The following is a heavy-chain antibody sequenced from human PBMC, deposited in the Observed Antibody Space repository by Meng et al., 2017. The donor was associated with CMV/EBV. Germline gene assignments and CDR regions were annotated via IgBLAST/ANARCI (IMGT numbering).Heavy chain of an antibody. D-gene: IGHD2-2*01. CDR2: SSSSSSYI. Sequence: ETLSLTCTVSGGSISSSSYYWGWIRQPPGKGLEWVSSSSSSSSYIYYADSVKGRFTISRDNAKNSLYLQMNSLRAEDTAVYYCARTRGGYGMDVWGQGTTVTVSS. CDR3: ARTRGGYGMDV. J-gene: IGHJ6*02. CDR1: GGSISSSS. V-gene: IGHV3-21*01.